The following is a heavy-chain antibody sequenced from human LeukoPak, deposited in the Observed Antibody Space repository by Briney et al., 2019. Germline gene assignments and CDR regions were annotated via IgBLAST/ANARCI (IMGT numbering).Heavy chain of an antibody. J-gene: IGHJ4*02. V-gene: IGHV4-61*01. CDR3: ARGGSSGWYVDYFDY. CDR1: GGSVSRGSYY. CDR2: IYYSGST. D-gene: IGHD6-19*01. Sequence: SETLSLTCTVSGGSVSRGSYYWSWIRQPPGKGLEWIGYIYYSGSTNYNPSLKSRVTISVDTSKNQFSLKLSSVTAADTAVYYCARGGSSGWYVDYFDYWGQGTLVTVSS.